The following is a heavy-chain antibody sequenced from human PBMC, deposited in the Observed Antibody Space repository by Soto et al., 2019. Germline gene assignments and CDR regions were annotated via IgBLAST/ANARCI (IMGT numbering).Heavy chain of an antibody. CDR2: FYFSGPT. J-gene: IGHJ6*02. D-gene: IGHD2-2*01. Sequence: PSETLSLTCSVSGGSTSSSSYSWAWIRQPPGKGLEWIGTFYFSGPTNYNPSLKSRVTISVDTSKNQFSLKLSSVTATDTAVYYCARQPGHCSSSSCFGYYDMDVWGQGTTVTVSS. CDR1: GGSTSSSSYS. CDR3: ARQPGHCSSSSCFGYYDMDV. V-gene: IGHV4-39*01.